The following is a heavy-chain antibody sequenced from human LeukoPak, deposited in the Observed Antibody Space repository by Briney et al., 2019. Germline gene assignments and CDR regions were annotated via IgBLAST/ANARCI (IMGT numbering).Heavy chain of an antibody. CDR2: ISGSGGST. V-gene: IGHV3-23*01. D-gene: IGHD2/OR15-2a*01. CDR1: GFTFSDYY. J-gene: IGHJ4*02. Sequence: GGSLRLSCAASGFTFSDYYMNWVRQAPGKGLEWVSAISGSGGSTYYANSVKGRFTISRDNSRNTLYLQMNSLRAEDTAVYYCAKGQVFQCDYWGQGTLVTVSS. CDR3: AKGQVFQCDY.